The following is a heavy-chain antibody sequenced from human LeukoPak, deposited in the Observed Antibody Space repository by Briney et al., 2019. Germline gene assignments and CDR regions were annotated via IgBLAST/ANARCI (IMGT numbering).Heavy chain of an antibody. CDR3: ARDLMTTVTTGDY. D-gene: IGHD4-17*01. Sequence: GGSLRLSCAASGFTFSSYWMHWVRQAPGKGLVWVSRINTDGSSTSYADSMKGRFTISRDNAKNTLYLQMNSLRAEDTAVYYCARDLMTTVTTGDYWGQGTLVTVSS. V-gene: IGHV3-74*01. J-gene: IGHJ4*02. CDR1: GFTFSSYW. CDR2: INTDGSST.